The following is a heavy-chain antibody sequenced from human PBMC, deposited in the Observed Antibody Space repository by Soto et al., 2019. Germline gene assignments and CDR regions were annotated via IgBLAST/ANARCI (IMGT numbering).Heavy chain of an antibody. D-gene: IGHD5-12*01. CDR3: ARGGLRWLQFQHFDF. J-gene: IGHJ4*02. Sequence: QVQLVQSGAEVKKPGSSVKVSCKASGGTFSSYAISWVRQAPGQGLEWMGGIIPIFGTANYAQKVQGRVTKXXDXSXXTAYMELSSLRSEDTAVYYCARGGLRWLQFQHFDFWGQGTMVTVSS. V-gene: IGHV1-69*05. CDR1: GGTFSSYA. CDR2: IIPIFGTA.